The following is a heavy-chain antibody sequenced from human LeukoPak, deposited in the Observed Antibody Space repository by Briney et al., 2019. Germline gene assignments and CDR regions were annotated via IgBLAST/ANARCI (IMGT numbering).Heavy chain of an antibody. CDR3: ARDRGVGYDSSGYYIFDY. Sequence: ASVKVSCKASGYTFTSYGISWVRQAPGQGLEWMGWISAYNGNTNYAQKLQGRVTMTTDTSTSTAYMELRSLRSDDTAVYYCARDRGVGYDSSGYYIFDYWGQGTLVTVSS. J-gene: IGHJ4*02. D-gene: IGHD3-22*01. V-gene: IGHV1-18*01. CDR1: GYTFTSYG. CDR2: ISAYNGNT.